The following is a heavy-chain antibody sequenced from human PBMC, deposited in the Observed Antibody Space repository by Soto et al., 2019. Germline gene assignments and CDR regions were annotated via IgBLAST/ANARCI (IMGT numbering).Heavy chain of an antibody. Sequence: QVHLVESGGGVVQPGRSLRLSCAASGFIFSDYGVHWVRQAPGKGLEWVAAISSDGSSQFYGESMKGRFAVSRDNSKNTAYLQVTSLSPEDAAVYYCAKGKPGASGLPSPTFDSWGQGTLVTVSS. CDR3: AKGKPGASGLPSPTFDS. D-gene: IGHD2-15*01. CDR2: ISSDGSSQ. CDR1: GFIFSDYG. J-gene: IGHJ4*02. V-gene: IGHV3-30*18.